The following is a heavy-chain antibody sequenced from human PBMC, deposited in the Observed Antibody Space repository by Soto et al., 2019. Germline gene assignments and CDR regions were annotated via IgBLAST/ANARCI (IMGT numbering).Heavy chain of an antibody. Sequence: GGSLRLSCAASGFTFSSYDMHWVRQATGKGLEWVSAIGTAGDTYYPGSVKGRFTISRENAKNSLYLQMNSLRAGDTAVYYCARGETGTTAFDIWGQGTMVTVSS. D-gene: IGHD1-7*01. J-gene: IGHJ3*02. CDR3: ARGETGTTAFDI. CDR1: GFTFSSYD. CDR2: IGTAGDT. V-gene: IGHV3-13*01.